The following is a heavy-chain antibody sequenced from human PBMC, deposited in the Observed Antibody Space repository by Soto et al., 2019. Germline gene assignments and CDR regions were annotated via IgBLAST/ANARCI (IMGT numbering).Heavy chain of an antibody. CDR2: ISSSSSYI. J-gene: IGHJ6*02. V-gene: IGHV3-21*01. Sequence: PGGSLRLSCAASGFTFSSYSMNWVRQAPGKGLEWVSSISSSSSYIYYADSVKGRFAISRDNAKNSLYLQMNSLRAEDTAVYYCAAETFREDYYYYYYGMDVWGQGTTVTVSS. CDR3: AAETFREDYYYYYYGMDV. CDR1: GFTFSSYS.